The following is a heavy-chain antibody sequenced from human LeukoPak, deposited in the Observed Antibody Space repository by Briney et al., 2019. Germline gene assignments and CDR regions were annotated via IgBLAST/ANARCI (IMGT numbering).Heavy chain of an antibody. D-gene: IGHD2-15*01. CDR1: GGSISSGGYY. J-gene: IGHJ3*02. CDR3: ARVAHFVGYCSGGSCYSGAFDI. V-gene: IGHV4-31*03. CDR2: IYYSGST. Sequence: SETLSLTCTVSGGSISSGGYYWSWIRQHPGKGLEWIGYIYYSGSTYYNPSLKSRVTISVDTSKNQFSLKLSSVTAADTAVYYWARVAHFVGYCSGGSCYSGAFDIWGQGTMVTVSS.